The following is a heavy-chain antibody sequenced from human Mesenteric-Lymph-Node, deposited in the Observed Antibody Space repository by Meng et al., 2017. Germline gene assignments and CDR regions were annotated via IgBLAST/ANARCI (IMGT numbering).Heavy chain of an antibody. CDR2: ISWNSGSI. CDR3: AKAIGGIAARLVDY. D-gene: IGHD6-6*01. CDR1: GFTFDDYA. V-gene: IGHV3-9*01. J-gene: IGHJ4*02. Sequence: SLKISCAASGFTFDDYAMHWVRQAPGKGLEWVSGISWNSGSIGYADSVKGRFTISSDNAKNSLYLQMNSLRAEDTALYYCAKAIGGIAARLVDYWGQGTLVTVSS.